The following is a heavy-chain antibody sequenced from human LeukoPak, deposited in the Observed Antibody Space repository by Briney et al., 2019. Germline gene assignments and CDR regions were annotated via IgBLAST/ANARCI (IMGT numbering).Heavy chain of an antibody. CDR3: ARGLAYYDFWSGYPYFDY. V-gene: IGHV4-30-2*01. CDR2: IYHSGST. J-gene: IGHJ4*02. CDR1: GGSISSGGYS. Sequence: SETLSLTCAVSGGSISSGGYSWSWIRQPPGKGLEWIGYIYHSGSTYYNPSLKSRVTISVDRSKNQFSLKLSSVTAADTAVYYCARGLAYYDFWSGYPYFDYWGQGTLVTVSS. D-gene: IGHD3-3*01.